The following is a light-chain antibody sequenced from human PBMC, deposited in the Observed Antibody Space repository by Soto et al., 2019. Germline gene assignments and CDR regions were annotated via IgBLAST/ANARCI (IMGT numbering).Light chain of an antibody. V-gene: IGLV2-23*03. CDR2: EGS. CDR1: SSDVGSYNL. Sequence: QSALTQPASVSGSPGQSITISRTGTSSDVGSYNLVSWYQQHPGKAPKLMIYEGSKRPSGVSNRFSGSKSGNTASLTISGLQAEDEADYYCCSYAGSSTFFYVFGTGTKVTVL. J-gene: IGLJ1*01. CDR3: CSYAGSSTFFYV.